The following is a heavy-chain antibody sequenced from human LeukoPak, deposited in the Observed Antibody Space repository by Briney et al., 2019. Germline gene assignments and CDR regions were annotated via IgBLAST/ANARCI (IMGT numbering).Heavy chain of an antibody. CDR1: GYPFTSYG. V-gene: IGHV1-18*04. Sequence: ASVTVSCKASGYPFTSYGINWVRQAPGQGLEWMGWISAYNGNINYAQKLQGRVTMTTDTSTSTAYMELRSLRSDDTAVYYCARSDGSRWNYYYYGIDVWGKGTTVTVSS. J-gene: IGHJ6*04. D-gene: IGHD6-13*01. CDR2: ISAYNGNI. CDR3: ARSDGSRWNYYYYGIDV.